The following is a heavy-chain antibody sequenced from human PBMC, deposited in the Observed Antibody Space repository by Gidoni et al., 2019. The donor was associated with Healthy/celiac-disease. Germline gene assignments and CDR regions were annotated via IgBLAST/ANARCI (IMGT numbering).Heavy chain of an antibody. Sequence: EVQLVESGGGLVQPGGSLRLSCAASGFTFSSYWMSWVRQAPGKGLEWVANIKQDGSEKYYVDSVKGRFTISRDNAKNSLYLQMNSLRAEDTAVYYCARGLNYDFWSGYLDYWGQGTLVTVSS. J-gene: IGHJ4*02. D-gene: IGHD3-3*01. CDR1: GFTFSSYW. CDR3: ARGLNYDFWSGYLDY. V-gene: IGHV3-7*04. CDR2: IKQDGSEK.